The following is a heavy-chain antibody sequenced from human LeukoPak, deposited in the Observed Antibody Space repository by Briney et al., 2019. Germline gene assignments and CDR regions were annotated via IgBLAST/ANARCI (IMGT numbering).Heavy chain of an antibody. Sequence: SETLSLTCTVSGGSISSSSYYWGWIRQPPGKGLEWIGSIYYSGSTYYNPSLKSRVTISVDTSKNQFSLKLSSVTAADTAVYYCARVLGDFWSGPDYWGQGTLVTVSS. D-gene: IGHD3-3*01. J-gene: IGHJ4*02. CDR2: IYYSGST. V-gene: IGHV4-39*01. CDR1: GGSISSSSYY. CDR3: ARVLGDFWSGPDY.